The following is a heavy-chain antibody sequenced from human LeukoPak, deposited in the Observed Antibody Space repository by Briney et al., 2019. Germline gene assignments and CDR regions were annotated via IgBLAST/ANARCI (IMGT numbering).Heavy chain of an antibody. Sequence: SETLSLTCTVSGYSISSGYYWGWIRQPPGKGLEWIGSIYHSGSTYYNPSLKSRVTISVDTSKNQFSLKLSSVTAADTAFYYCARYVFLEAKFDPWGQGTLVTVSS. V-gene: IGHV4-38-2*02. J-gene: IGHJ5*02. CDR1: GYSISSGYY. CDR2: IYHSGST. CDR3: ARYVFLEAKFDP. D-gene: IGHD3-10*02.